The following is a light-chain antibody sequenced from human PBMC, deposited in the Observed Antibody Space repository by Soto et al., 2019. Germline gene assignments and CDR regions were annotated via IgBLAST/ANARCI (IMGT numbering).Light chain of an antibody. CDR1: QGIAPY. J-gene: IGKJ4*01. CDR3: QQYTSAPLT. Sequence: DVQMTQSPSSLSAFVGDRVTITCRASQGIAPYLAWFEQKPGKVPKLLIYATSTLQSGVPSRFSGSGSGTDFTLTINSLQPEDVGTYYGQQYTSAPLTFGGGPKVEIK. CDR2: ATS. V-gene: IGKV1-27*01.